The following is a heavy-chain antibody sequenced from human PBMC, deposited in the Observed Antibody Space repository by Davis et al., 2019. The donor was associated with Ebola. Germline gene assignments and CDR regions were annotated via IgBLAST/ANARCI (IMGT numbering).Heavy chain of an antibody. D-gene: IGHD3-16*01. CDR3: AKGNTWSRPYYFDY. V-gene: IGHV3-66*01. Sequence: GESLKISCAASGFTVNNNYMGWVRQAPGKGLEWVSVIFITGTTHNTDSVKGRFTISRDNSKNLLFLQMNNLRAEDTAIYYCAKGNTWSRPYYFDYWGQGSLVTVSS. CDR2: IFITGTT. J-gene: IGHJ4*02. CDR1: GFTVNNNY.